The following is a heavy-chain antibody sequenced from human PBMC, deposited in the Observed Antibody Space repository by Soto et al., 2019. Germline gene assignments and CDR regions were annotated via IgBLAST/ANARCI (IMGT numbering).Heavy chain of an antibody. J-gene: IGHJ4*02. Sequence: SVKVSCKASGGTFSSYAISWVRQAPGQGLEWMGGIIPIFGTANYAQKFQGRVTITADESTSTAYMELSSLRSEDTAVYYCARTRSSGYYSDYWGQGTLVTVSS. CDR1: GGTFSSYA. CDR2: IIPIFGTA. D-gene: IGHD3-22*01. V-gene: IGHV1-69*13. CDR3: ARTRSSGYYSDY.